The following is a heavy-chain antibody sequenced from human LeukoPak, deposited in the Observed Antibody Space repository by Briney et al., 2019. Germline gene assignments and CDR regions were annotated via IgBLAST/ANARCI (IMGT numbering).Heavy chain of an antibody. CDR3: TGNYYGSGSYADFDY. V-gene: IGHV3-73*01. CDR1: GFTFSSSA. J-gene: IGHJ4*02. Sequence: PGGSLRLSCAASGFTFSSSALHWVGQASGKGLEWVGRIRSTANGYATAYAASVKGRFTISRDDSKNTAYLQMDSLKTEDTAVYYCTGNYYGSGSYADFDYWGQGTLVTVSS. CDR2: IRSTANGYAT. D-gene: IGHD3-10*01.